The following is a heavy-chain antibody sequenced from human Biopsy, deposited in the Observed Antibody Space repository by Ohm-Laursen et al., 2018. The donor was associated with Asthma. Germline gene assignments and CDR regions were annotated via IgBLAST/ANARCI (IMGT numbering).Heavy chain of an antibody. D-gene: IGHD2/OR15-2a*01. V-gene: IGHV1-58*01. Sequence: PVKVSCNASGVALSGYTFEWVRQARGLGLEWIAGIVFASGATNYAQNFQDRLTLTRDMSAGSVSMELRGLRSTDTAVYYCAAGRTSLQGESLIWGQGTLVSVSS. CDR1: GVALSGYT. J-gene: IGHJ4*01. CDR3: AAGRTSLQGESLI. CDR2: IVFASGAT.